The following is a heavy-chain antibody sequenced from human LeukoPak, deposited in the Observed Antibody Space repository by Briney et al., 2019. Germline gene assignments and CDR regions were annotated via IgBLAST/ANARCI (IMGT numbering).Heavy chain of an antibody. V-gene: IGHV4-39*01. CDR2: TFYSGST. CDR1: GDSISSSSYY. J-gene: IGHJ5*02. D-gene: IGHD5-12*01. Sequence: SETLSLTCTVSGDSISSSSYYWDWIRQPPGKGLEWIGSTFYSGSTYYNPSLKSRVTISVDTSKNQFSLKLSSVTAADTAVYYCARLNTGKWLRRSGYNWFDPWGQGTLVTVSS. CDR3: ARLNTGKWLRRSGYNWFDP.